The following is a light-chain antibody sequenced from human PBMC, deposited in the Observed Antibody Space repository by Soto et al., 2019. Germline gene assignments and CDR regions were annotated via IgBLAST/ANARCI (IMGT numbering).Light chain of an antibody. CDR2: GAS. J-gene: IGKJ2*01. Sequence: EIVLTQSPGTLSLSPGERATLSCRASHSVSSTYLAWYQQKPGQAPRLLLYGASSRATGIPDRFSGNGSGTDFTLTISRLEPEDFAVYYCQQYGSSPPYTFGQGTKLEIK. CDR3: QQYGSSPPYT. CDR1: HSVSSTY. V-gene: IGKV3-20*01.